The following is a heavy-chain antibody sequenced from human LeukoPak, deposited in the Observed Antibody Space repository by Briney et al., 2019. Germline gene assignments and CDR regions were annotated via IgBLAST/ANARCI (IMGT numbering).Heavy chain of an antibody. CDR1: GFNFFAYG. CDR3: ARVRDYGDPYYFDY. CDR2: ISDSGGRT. D-gene: IGHD4-17*01. Sequence: GGSLRLSCAASGFNFFAYGMNWVRQAPGKGLEWVSGISDSGGRTYYVDSVKGRFTISRDNAKNSLYLQMNSLRAEDTALYYCARVRDYGDPYYFDYWGQGTLVTVSS. V-gene: IGHV3-20*04. J-gene: IGHJ4*02.